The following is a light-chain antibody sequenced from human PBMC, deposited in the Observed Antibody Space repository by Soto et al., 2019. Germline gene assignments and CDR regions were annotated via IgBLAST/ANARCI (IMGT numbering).Light chain of an antibody. CDR1: QSVTSAV. Sequence: EVALSTAAKPLSLSPVARASLSCRASQSVTSAVLAWYQQRPGQAPRLLITGASRRATGIPDRFSGSGSGTDFTLTISRLGPEDFAVYYCQQYVSRTFVQGTKVDIK. CDR2: GAS. V-gene: IGKV3-20*01. J-gene: IGKJ1*01. CDR3: QQYVSRT.